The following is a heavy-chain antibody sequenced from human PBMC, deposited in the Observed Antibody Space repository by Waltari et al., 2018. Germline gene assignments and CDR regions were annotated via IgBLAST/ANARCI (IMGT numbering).Heavy chain of an antibody. D-gene: IGHD3-22*01. Sequence: EVQLLESGGGLVQPGGSLRLSCAASGFTFSSYAMSWVRQAPGKGLEWVSASSGSGGSTYYADSVKGRFTISRDNSKNTLYLQMNSLRAEDTAVYYCAKDFTMIVVVTDYWGQGTLVTVSS. CDR2: SSGSGGST. J-gene: IGHJ4*02. V-gene: IGHV3-23*01. CDR3: AKDFTMIVVVTDY. CDR1: GFTFSSYA.